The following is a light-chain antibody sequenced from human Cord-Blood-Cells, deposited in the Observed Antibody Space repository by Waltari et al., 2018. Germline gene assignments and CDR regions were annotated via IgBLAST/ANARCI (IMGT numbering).Light chain of an antibody. V-gene: IGLV2-14*01. CDR2: DVS. Sequence: QSALTQPASVSGSPGQSITISCTGTRSDVGGYNYVSWYQQPPGKAPKLMIYDVSNRPSGVSNRFSGSKSGNTASLTISGLQAEDEADYYCSSYTSSSSLYVFGTGTKVTVL. J-gene: IGLJ1*01. CDR1: RSDVGGYNY. CDR3: SSYTSSSSLYV.